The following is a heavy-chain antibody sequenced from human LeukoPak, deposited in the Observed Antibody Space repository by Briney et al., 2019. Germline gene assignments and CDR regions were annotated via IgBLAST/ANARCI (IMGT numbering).Heavy chain of an antibody. V-gene: IGHV3-15*01. CDR2: IKTKGEGGTV. J-gene: IGHJ4*02. CDR3: MSDLDN. Sequence: GGSLRLSCAASGFTFSDAWMTWVRQAQGKGLEWVGRIKTKGEGGTVDYAAPVKGRFTISRDDSKNTFYLQMNSLKTEDTAMYYCMSDLDNWGQGTPVTVSS. CDR1: GFTFSDAW.